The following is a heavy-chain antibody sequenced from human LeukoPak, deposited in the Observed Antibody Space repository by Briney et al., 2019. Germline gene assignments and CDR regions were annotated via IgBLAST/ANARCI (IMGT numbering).Heavy chain of an antibody. J-gene: IGHJ4*02. D-gene: IGHD1-26*01. V-gene: IGHV3-21*01. CDR3: ASGSPAGDY. Sequence: GGSLRLSCAASGFSFSSYSMNWVRQAPGKGLEWVSSISTSKRYIYYADSVKGRFTISRDNAKNSLYLEMTSLKAEDTAVYYCASGSPAGDYWGQGTLVTVSS. CDR2: ISTSKRYI. CDR1: GFSFSSYS.